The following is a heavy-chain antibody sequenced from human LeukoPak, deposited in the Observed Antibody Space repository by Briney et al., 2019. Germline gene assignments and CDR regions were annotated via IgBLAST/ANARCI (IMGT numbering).Heavy chain of an antibody. CDR1: GFTFSDYY. V-gene: IGHV3-11*04. J-gene: IGHJ4*02. CDR2: ISSSAATI. Sequence: GGSLRLSCAASGFTFSDYYMSWIRQAPGKGLEWISYISSSAATIYYADSVKGRFTISRDNAKNSVYLQMNSLRAEDTAVYYCARMSYYDSSGYYYWGQGTLVTVSS. D-gene: IGHD3-22*01. CDR3: ARMSYYDSSGYYY.